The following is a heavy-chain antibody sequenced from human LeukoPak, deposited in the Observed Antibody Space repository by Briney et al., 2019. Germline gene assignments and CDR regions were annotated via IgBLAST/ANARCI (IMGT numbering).Heavy chain of an antibody. J-gene: IGHJ4*02. Sequence: SETLSLTCTVSGASIRSSGYYWSWIRQDPAKGLEWIGYIYHSGNTYYNPSLKSRVTISLDTSKNQFSLKLRSVTAADTAVYYCARANYYDSTGYLPVVYPSGFWGQGTLVTVSS. CDR1: GASIRSSGYY. CDR3: ARANYYDSTGYLPVVYPSGF. CDR2: IYHSGNT. D-gene: IGHD3-22*01. V-gene: IGHV4-31*03.